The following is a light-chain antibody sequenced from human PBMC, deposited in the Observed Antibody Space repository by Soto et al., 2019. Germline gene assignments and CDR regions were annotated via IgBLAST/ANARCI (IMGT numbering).Light chain of an antibody. CDR3: QHYDNWPPWT. V-gene: IGKV3-20*01. CDR2: GAS. CDR1: QSVSSTY. J-gene: IGKJ1*01. Sequence: VLTQSPGTLSLSPGERATLSCRASQSVSSTYLAWYQQKPGQAPRLLMYGASNRATGIPDRFRGSGSGTDFTLTISRLEPEDFAVYYCQHYDNWPPWTFGQGTKVEIK.